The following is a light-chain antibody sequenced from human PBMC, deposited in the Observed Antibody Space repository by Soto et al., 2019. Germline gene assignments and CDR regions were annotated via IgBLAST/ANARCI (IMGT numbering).Light chain of an antibody. V-gene: IGKV1-17*01. J-gene: IGKJ1*01. CDR1: QIISTY. CDR3: QHYNSYSEA. CDR2: AAS. Sequence: DIQMTQSPSSLSASVVDIVAITFLASQIISTYLNWYQQKPGKAPNLLIYAASSLQSGVPSRFSGSGSGTEFTLTISSLQPDDFATYYCQHYNSYSEAFGQGTKVDIK.